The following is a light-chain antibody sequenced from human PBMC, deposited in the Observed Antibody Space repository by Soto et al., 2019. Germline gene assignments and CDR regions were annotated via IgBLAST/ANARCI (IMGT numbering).Light chain of an antibody. J-gene: IGKJ1*01. CDR1: RTVFNY. V-gene: IGKV1-39*01. CDR3: QQTYSTSWT. Sequence: DIQMTQSPSSLSASVGDAVTITCRASRTVFNYLNWYRQRPGAAPQLLIYSAATLQSGIPSRFSGSGSETEFTLTITGLQPEDFATYYCQQTYSTSWTFGQGITVDI. CDR2: SAA.